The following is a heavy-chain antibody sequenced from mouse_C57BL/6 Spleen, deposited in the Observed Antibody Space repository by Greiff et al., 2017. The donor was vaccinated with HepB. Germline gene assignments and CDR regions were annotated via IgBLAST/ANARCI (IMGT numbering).Heavy chain of an antibody. J-gene: IGHJ3*01. D-gene: IGHD2-2*01. CDR3: ARSKGYDVLAY. Sequence: VKLQQPGAELVRPGSSVKLSCKASGYTFTSYWMHWVKQRPIQGLEWIGNIDPSDSETHYNQKFKDKATLTVDKSSSTAYMQLSSLTSEDSAVYYCARSKGYDVLAYWGQGTLVTVSA. CDR1: GYTFTSYW. CDR2: IDPSDSET. V-gene: IGHV1-52*01.